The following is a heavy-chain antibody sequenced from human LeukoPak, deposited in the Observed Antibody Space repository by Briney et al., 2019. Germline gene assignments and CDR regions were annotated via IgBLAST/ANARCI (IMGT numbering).Heavy chain of an antibody. CDR3: ARHRDTSGWYHWFDP. V-gene: IGHV4-4*07. Sequence: SETLSLTCTVSGGSISSYYWSWIRQPAGKGLEWIGRIYTSGSTNYNPSLKSRVTMSVDTSKNQFSLKLSSVTAADTAVYYCARHRDTSGWYHWFDPWGQGTLVTVSS. CDR2: IYTSGST. CDR1: GGSISSYY. J-gene: IGHJ5*02. D-gene: IGHD6-19*01.